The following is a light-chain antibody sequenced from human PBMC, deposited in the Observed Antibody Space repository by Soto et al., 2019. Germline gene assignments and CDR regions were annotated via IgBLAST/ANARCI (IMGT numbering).Light chain of an antibody. J-gene: IGKJ1*01. CDR2: GAS. Sequence: EIVMTQSPVTLSVSPGERATLSCRASQSVSSNLAWYQQKPGQAPRLLIYGASTMATGVPARFSGSGSGTEFNLTISSLQSEDFAVYYCQHYNNWPPWTFGQGTKVEIK. V-gene: IGKV3-15*01. CDR3: QHYNNWPPWT. CDR1: QSVSSN.